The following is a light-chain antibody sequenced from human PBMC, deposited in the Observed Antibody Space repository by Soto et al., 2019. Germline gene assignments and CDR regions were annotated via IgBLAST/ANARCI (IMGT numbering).Light chain of an antibody. V-gene: IGKV3-15*01. CDR1: QSVSSS. Sequence: IVMTQSPATLSVSPGERATLSCRASQSVSSSLAWYQQKPGQAPRLLIYDASTRATGIPARFSGSGSGTEFTLTISGLQSEDLAVYYCQQYNNWPPWTFGQGTKVDIK. CDR3: QQYNNWPPWT. CDR2: DAS. J-gene: IGKJ1*01.